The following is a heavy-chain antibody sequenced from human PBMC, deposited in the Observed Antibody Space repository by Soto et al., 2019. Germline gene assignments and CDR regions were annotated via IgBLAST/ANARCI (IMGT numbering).Heavy chain of an antibody. V-gene: IGHV4-31*03. D-gene: IGHD6-6*01. Sequence: QVQLQESGPGLLKPSQTLSLTCTVSGGSISRGGYYWSWIRQHPGKGLEWIGYIYYSGSSYYNPSLKSRVTISVDTSKNQFSLKLSSVTAADTAVYYCARAPGLTDSSSSEWYFDLWGRGTLVTVSS. CDR1: GGSISRGGYY. CDR2: IYYSGSS. CDR3: ARAPGLTDSSSSEWYFDL. J-gene: IGHJ2*01.